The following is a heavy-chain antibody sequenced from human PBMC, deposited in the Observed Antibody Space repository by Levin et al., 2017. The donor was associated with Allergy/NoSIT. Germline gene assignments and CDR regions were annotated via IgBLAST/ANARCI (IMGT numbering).Heavy chain of an antibody. D-gene: IGHD6-13*01. Sequence: KASETLSLTCTVSGDSISSYFWSWIRQPPGKGLEWIGYISYSGNSKYNPSLRSRVTISVDTSKNQFSLKLRSVTAADTAIYYCARDRVTAADGTYYFYGMDGWGQGTTVTVSS. CDR3: ARDRVTAADGTYYFYGMDG. V-gene: IGHV4-59*01. CDR1: GDSISSYF. CDR2: ISYSGNS. J-gene: IGHJ6*02.